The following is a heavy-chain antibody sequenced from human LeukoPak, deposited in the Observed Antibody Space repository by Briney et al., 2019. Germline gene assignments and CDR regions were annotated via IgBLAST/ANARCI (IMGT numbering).Heavy chain of an antibody. Sequence: SLRLSCAASGFTFDDYAMHWVRQAPGKGLEWVSGISWNGGNIGYADSVEGRFTISRDNAKNSLYLQMNSLRAEDTAVYYCAKPPAAEDFWGQGTLVTVSS. V-gene: IGHV3-9*01. CDR3: AKPPAAEDF. CDR2: ISWNGGNI. CDR1: GFTFDDYA. D-gene: IGHD2-2*01. J-gene: IGHJ4*02.